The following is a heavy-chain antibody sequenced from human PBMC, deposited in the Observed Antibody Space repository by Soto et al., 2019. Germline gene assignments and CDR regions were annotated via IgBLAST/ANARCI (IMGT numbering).Heavy chain of an antibody. Sequence: QVQLVQSGTEVKKPGASLKVSCKASGYTFSNYGISWVRQAPGQGLEWMGWISAYNDVTYYAQKVQDRVTMTTDTSTTTAYMELRSLRSDDKAVYYCARAPQLGRSMGYWGQGSLVTVSS. CDR2: ISAYNDVT. V-gene: IGHV1-18*01. D-gene: IGHD7-27*01. CDR1: GYTFSNYG. J-gene: IGHJ4*02. CDR3: ARAPQLGRSMGY.